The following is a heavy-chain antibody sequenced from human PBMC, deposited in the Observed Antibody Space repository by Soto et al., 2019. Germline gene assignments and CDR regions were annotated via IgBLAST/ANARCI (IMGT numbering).Heavy chain of an antibody. CDR3: ARSVFP. CDR2: IYYTGNT. J-gene: IGHJ5*02. CDR1: GGSINSGDFY. V-gene: IGHV4-31*03. Sequence: SGTLSLTCSVSGGSINSGDFYWNWIRQNPGKGLEWIGFIYYTGNTYCNPSLRSRCSMSLDTSENQFSLKLSSVTAADTAVYYCARSVFPWGQGTLVTVSS.